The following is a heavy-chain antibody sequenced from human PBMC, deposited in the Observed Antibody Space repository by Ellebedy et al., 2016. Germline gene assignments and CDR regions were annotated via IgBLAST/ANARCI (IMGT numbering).Heavy chain of an antibody. CDR2: TYYSGST. V-gene: IGHV4-31*03. J-gene: IGHJ6*03. CDR1: GGSISSGGYY. CDR3: ARTSYRFYYMDV. Sequence: LRLXXTVSGGSISSGGYYWSWIRQHPGKGLDWIGYTYYSGSTYYNPSLKSRVTISVDTSKNQFSLKLSSVTAADTAVYYCARTSYRFYYMDVWGKGTTVTVSS. D-gene: IGHD1-26*01.